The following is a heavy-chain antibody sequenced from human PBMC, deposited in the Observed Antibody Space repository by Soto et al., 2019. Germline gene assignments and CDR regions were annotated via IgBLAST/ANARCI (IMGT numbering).Heavy chain of an antibody. D-gene: IGHD3-3*01. Sequence: SETLSLTCAVYGGSFSGYYWSWIRQPPGKGLEWIGEINHSGSTNYNPSLKSRVTISVDTSKNQFSLKLSSVTAADTAVYYCARGGFRSSTIFGVVITDNWFDPWGQGTLVTVSS. V-gene: IGHV4-34*01. CDR1: GGSFSGYY. CDR3: ARGGFRSSTIFGVVITDNWFDP. J-gene: IGHJ5*02. CDR2: INHSGST.